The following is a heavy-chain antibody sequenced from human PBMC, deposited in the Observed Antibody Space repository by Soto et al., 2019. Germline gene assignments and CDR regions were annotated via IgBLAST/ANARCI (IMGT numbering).Heavy chain of an antibody. CDR3: ARTRSAWSDFHYYSLDV. CDR1: GFTFNSYG. J-gene: IGHJ6*02. Sequence: QVQLVESGGGVVQPGRSLRLSCAASGFTFNSYGMHWVRQGPGNGLEWVAFISYDSTKTYYADSVKGRFTISRDNSNSALYVQMNSLTGVDTAVYYCARTRSAWSDFHYYSLDVWGQGTTVTVSS. CDR2: ISYDSTKT. D-gene: IGHD1-26*01. V-gene: IGHV3-30*03.